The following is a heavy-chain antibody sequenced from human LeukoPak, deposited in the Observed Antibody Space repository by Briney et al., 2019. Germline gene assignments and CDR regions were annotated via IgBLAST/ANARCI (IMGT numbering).Heavy chain of an antibody. D-gene: IGHD2-15*01. J-gene: IGHJ4*02. Sequence: PGGSLRLSCAASGFTFSSYSMNWVRQAPRKGLEWVSSISSSSSYIYYADSVKGRFTISRDNAKNSLYLQMNSLRAEDTAVYYCATYFSGYLDYWGQGTLVTVFS. V-gene: IGHV3-21*01. CDR2: ISSSSSYI. CDR3: ATYFSGYLDY. CDR1: GFTFSSYS.